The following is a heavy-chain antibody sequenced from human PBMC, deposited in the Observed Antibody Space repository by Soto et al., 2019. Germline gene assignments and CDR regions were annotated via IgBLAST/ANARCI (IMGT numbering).Heavy chain of an antibody. CDR3: ARTSTSFPYNWFDP. D-gene: IGHD3-16*02. CDR2: ISPSGGST. V-gene: IGHV1-46*01. CDR1: GDIFLSYY. Sequence: QVQLVQSGAEVKKPGASVKVSCKASGDIFLSYYIHWVRQAPGQGLEWMGLISPSGGSTVYAQKFQDRVIMTRDTSRSTVFMELSSLRSANTAVYYCARTSTSFPYNWFDPWGQGTLVTLSS. J-gene: IGHJ5*02.